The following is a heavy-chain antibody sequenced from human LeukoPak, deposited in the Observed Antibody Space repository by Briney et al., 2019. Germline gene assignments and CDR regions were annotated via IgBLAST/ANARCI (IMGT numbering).Heavy chain of an antibody. CDR2: ISSSSSYI. CDR1: GFTFSSYS. J-gene: IGHJ4*02. V-gene: IGHV3-21*01. Sequence: PGGSLRLSCAASGFTFSSYSMNWVRQAPGKGLEWVSSISSSSSYIYYADSVKGRFTISRDNAKNSLYLQMNSLRAEDTAVCYCASLPTYYDFWSGLEGDNYWGQGTLVTVSS. D-gene: IGHD3-3*01. CDR3: ASLPTYYDFWSGLEGDNY.